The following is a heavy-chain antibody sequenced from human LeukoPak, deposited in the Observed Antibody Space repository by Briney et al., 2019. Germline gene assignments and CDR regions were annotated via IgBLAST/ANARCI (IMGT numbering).Heavy chain of an antibody. CDR1: GFTFSTYW. CDR3: ARDLVSGSGSYGH. D-gene: IGHD3-10*01. Sequence: GGSLRLSCAASGFTFSTYWMHWVRQAPGKGPVWVSRISGKGATYYADSVKGRFTISRDNAKNTLYLQMNSLRAEDTAVYYCARDLVSGSGSYGHWGQGTLVTVSS. J-gene: IGHJ4*02. CDR2: ISGKGAT. V-gene: IGHV3-74*01.